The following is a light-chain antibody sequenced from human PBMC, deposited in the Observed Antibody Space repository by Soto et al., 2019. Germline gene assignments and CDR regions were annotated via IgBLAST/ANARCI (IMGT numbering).Light chain of an antibody. CDR2: DAS. J-gene: IGKJ2*01. CDR1: QSVSSS. V-gene: IGKV3-15*01. CDR3: QHYDKWPPLYT. Sequence: EIVMTQSPATLSVSPGERATLSCTASQSVSSSLAWYQQKPGQAPRLLIYDASTRATGIPARFSGSGSGTELTLTISSLQSEDFVVYYCQHYDKWPPLYTFGQGTRLEIK.